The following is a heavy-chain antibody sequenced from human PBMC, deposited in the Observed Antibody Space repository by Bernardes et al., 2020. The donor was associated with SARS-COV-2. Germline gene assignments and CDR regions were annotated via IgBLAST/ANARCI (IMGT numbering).Heavy chain of an antibody. CDR1: GFTFNTYA. Sequence: GGSLRLSCVGSGFTFNTYAMYWVRQAPGKGLEYVSAISYNGGSAYYADSVKGRFTISRDNSQNTLFLQMRSLRVEDMAVYYCARAPITMVRGIELNYWGQGTLVIVSS. CDR3: ARAPITMVRGIELNY. CDR2: ISYNGGSA. D-gene: IGHD3-10*01. V-gene: IGHV3-64*02. J-gene: IGHJ4*02.